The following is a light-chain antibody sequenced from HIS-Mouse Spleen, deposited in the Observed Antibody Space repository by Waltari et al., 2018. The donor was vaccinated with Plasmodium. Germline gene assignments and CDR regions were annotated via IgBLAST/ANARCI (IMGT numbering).Light chain of an antibody. CDR1: SSDVGSYNL. Sequence: QSALTQPASVSGSPGQSITISCTGPSSDVGSYNLVSWYQQHPGKAPKLMSYEGSKRPSGVSNRFSGSKSGNTASLTISGLQAEDEADYYCCSYAGSSTFVFGGGTKLTVL. CDR2: EGS. CDR3: CSYAGSSTFV. J-gene: IGLJ3*02. V-gene: IGLV2-23*03.